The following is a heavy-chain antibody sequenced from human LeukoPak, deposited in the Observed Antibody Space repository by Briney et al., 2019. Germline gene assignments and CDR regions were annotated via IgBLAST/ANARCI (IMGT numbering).Heavy chain of an antibody. J-gene: IGHJ4*02. CDR1: GFTVSSNY. Sequence: GSLRLSCAASGFTVSSNYMSWVRPAPGKGLEWVSVIYSGGSTYYADSVKGRFTISRDNSKNTLYLQMNSLRAEDTAVYYCAKGRGLAVRPPNEGFFDQWGLGTLVTVSS. CDR2: IYSGGST. D-gene: IGHD6-6*01. V-gene: IGHV3-53*01. CDR3: AKGRGLAVRPPNEGFFDQ.